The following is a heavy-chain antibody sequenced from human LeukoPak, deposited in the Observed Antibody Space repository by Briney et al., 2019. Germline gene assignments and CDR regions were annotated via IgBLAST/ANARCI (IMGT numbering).Heavy chain of an antibody. D-gene: IGHD5-18*01. Sequence: PGGSLRLSCVVSGFTFSNYWMTWVRQAPGKGLEWVANIQQDGSEKYYVDSVKGRFTIFRDNAKNSVYLQMNSLRAEDAAVYYCARFGYSHGYGWGGGYYYYYMDVWGKGTTVTISS. J-gene: IGHJ6*03. V-gene: IGHV3-7*01. CDR2: IQQDGSEK. CDR3: ARFGYSHGYGWGGGYYYYYMDV. CDR1: GFTFSNYW.